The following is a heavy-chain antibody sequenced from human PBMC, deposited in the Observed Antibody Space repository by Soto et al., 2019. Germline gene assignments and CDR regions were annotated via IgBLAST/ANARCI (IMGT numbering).Heavy chain of an antibody. V-gene: IGHV3-21*01. CDR3: ARESWTQGYFDF. D-gene: IGHD6-13*01. CDR2: IRGSSSSI. Sequence: PGGSRRLSCAASGFTFSSYSMTWVRQAPGKGLEWVSSIRGSSSSIYYADSVKGRFTISRDNDKNSLYLQMNSLRAEDTAVYYCARESWTQGYFDFWGQGTLVTVSS. J-gene: IGHJ4*02. CDR1: GFTFSSYS.